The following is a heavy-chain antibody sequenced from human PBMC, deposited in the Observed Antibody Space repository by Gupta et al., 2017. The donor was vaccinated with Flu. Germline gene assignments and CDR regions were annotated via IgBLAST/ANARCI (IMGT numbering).Heavy chain of an antibody. CDR2: IYYSGST. J-gene: IGHJ4*02. Sequence: QVQLQESGPGLVKPSETLSLTCTVSGGSISSYYWSWIRQPPGKGLEWIGYIYYSGSTNYNPSLKSRVTISVDTSKNQFSLKLSSVTAADTAVYYCARLKDYGGNWRGGYYFDYWGQGTLVTVSS. CDR1: GGSISSYY. CDR3: ARLKDYGGNWRGGYYFDY. V-gene: IGHV4-59*08. D-gene: IGHD4-23*01.